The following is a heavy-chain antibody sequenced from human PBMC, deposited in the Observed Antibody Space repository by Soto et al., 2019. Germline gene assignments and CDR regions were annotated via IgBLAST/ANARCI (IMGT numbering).Heavy chain of an antibody. J-gene: IGHJ5*02. CDR1: GFTFSNAW. CDR3: TIPRGPMIRP. V-gene: IGHV3-15*01. D-gene: IGHD3-22*01. CDR2: IKSKTDGGTT. Sequence: GGSLRLSCTASGFTFSNAWMTWVRQAPGKGLEWVGRIKSKTDGGTTDYAAPVKGRFTISRDDSKNTMYLQMNSLKTEDTAVYYCTIPRGPMIRPWGQGTLVTVAS.